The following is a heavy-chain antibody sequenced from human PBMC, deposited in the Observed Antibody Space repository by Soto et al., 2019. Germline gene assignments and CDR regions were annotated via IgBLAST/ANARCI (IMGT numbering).Heavy chain of an antibody. CDR2: IYWDDDK. V-gene: IGHV2-5*02. J-gene: IGHJ5*02. CDR3: ALTRITMVRGVITFWFDP. Sequence: SGPTLVKPTQTPRLTCTFSGFSLSTSGVGVGWIRQPPGKALEWLALIYWDDDKRYSPSLKSRLTITKDTSKNQVVLTMTNMDPVDTATYYCALTRITMVRGVITFWFDPWGQGTLVTVSS. D-gene: IGHD3-10*01. CDR1: GFSLSTSGVG.